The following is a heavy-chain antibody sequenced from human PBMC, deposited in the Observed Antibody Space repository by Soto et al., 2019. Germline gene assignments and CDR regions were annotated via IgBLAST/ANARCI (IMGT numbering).Heavy chain of an antibody. D-gene: IGHD2-15*01. Sequence: VQLVESGGGVVQPGRSLRLSCAASGFTFSDYAMHWVRQAPGKGLEWVAVVSHDGRNTHYADSVKGRFTISRDSSKNTVSLEMTGLRAEDTAVSYCAKGGRRWVVRSDFNYWGQGALVTVSS. CDR2: VSHDGRNT. J-gene: IGHJ4*02. CDR3: AKGGRRWVVRSDFNY. V-gene: IGHV3-30*18. CDR1: GFTFSDYA.